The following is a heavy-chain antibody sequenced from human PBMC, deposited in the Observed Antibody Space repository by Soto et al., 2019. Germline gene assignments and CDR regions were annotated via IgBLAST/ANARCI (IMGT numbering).Heavy chain of an antibody. J-gene: IGHJ6*02. CDR2: ISWKSASI. CDR1: GFSFGDYA. V-gene: IGHV3-9*01. Sequence: MQLVESGGDLVQPGRSLRLSCAASGFSFGDYAMHWVRQAPGKGLEWVSGISWKSASIGYADSVKGRFIISRDNAKNSLYLQLNSVRAEDTALYYCAKSTGGTANGLDVWGQGTTVTVSS. CDR3: AKSTGGTANGLDV. D-gene: IGHD2-8*02.